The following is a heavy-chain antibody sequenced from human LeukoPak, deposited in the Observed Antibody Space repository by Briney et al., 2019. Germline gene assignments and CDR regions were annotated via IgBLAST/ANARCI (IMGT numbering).Heavy chain of an antibody. V-gene: IGHV3-23*01. J-gene: IGHJ4*02. CDR3: AKSRASSSYGPFDY. CDR1: GFTFSTYA. Sequence: GGSLRLSCAASGFTFSTYAISWVRQAPGRGLEWVSGISSSGGGTFYADSVKGRFTISRDNSENALFLQMNNLRAEDTAVYYCAKSRASSSYGPFDYWGQGTLVTVSS. CDR2: ISSSGGGT. D-gene: IGHD2-2*01.